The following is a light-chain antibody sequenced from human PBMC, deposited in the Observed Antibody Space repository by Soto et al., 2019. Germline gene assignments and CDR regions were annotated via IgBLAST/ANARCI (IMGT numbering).Light chain of an antibody. J-gene: IGLJ2*01. CDR2: EVS. CDR3: SSYTSSISLYVV. CDR1: SSDIGDNNY. Sequence: QPVLTQPASVSGSPGQSITISCTGTSSDIGDNNYVSWYQQHPGKAPKLIIYEVSNRPSGVSNRFSGSKSGNTASLTISGLQAEDEADYYCSSYTSSISLYVVFGGGTKVTVL. V-gene: IGLV2-14*01.